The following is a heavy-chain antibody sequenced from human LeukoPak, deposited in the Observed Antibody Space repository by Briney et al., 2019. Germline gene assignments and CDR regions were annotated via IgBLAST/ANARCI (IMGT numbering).Heavy chain of an antibody. CDR3: AREEYSSSWDWFDP. CDR1: GFTVSSNY. CDR2: IYSGGST. V-gene: IGHV3-66*01. D-gene: IGHD6-6*01. J-gene: IGHJ5*02. Sequence: GGSLRLSCAASGFTVSSNYMSWVRQAPGKGLEWVSVIYSGGSTYYADSVKGRFTISRDNSKNTLYLQMNSLRAEDTAVYYCAREEYSSSWDWFDPWGQGTLVTVSS.